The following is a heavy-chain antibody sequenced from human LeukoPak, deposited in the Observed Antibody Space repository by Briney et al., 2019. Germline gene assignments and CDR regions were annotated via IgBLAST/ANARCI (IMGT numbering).Heavy chain of an antibody. CDR2: IYPGDSDT. J-gene: IGHJ4*02. Sequence: LGESLQISCKGSGYIFTSYWIGWVRQLPGKGLEWMGIIYPGDSDTRYSPSFQGQVTISADKSISTAYLQWSSLKASDTAMYYCARLYYYDSSGYYSPFDYWGQGTLVTVSS. CDR3: ARLYYYDSSGYYSPFDY. CDR1: GYIFTSYW. V-gene: IGHV5-51*01. D-gene: IGHD3-22*01.